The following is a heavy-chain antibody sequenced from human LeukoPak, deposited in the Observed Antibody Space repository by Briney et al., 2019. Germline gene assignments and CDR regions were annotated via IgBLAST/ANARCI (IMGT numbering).Heavy chain of an antibody. CDR3: ARDLAVVGTNPEAFDF. Sequence: ASVKVFCKASGYTFIGYYVHWVRQAPGQGLQWMGWINPNSGAAHYSQKFQGRVTMTRDTAIATSHMELAGLTSDDTAVYYCARDLAVVGTNPEAFDFWGQGTMVAVSS. D-gene: IGHD1-26*01. CDR2: INPNSGAA. V-gene: IGHV1-2*02. CDR1: GYTFIGYY. J-gene: IGHJ3*01.